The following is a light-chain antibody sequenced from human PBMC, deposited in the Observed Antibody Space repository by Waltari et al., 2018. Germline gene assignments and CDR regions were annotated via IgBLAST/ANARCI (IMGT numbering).Light chain of an antibody. Sequence: EIVLTQSPATLSLSPGERATLSCRASQSVDSYLAWYQQKPGQAPRLLIYDASNRATGIPARFSGSGSGTDFTLTITSLEPEDFAVYYCQQRSDWPRLTFGGGTKVEIK. CDR3: QQRSDWPRLT. J-gene: IGKJ4*01. V-gene: IGKV3-11*01. CDR1: QSVDSY. CDR2: DAS.